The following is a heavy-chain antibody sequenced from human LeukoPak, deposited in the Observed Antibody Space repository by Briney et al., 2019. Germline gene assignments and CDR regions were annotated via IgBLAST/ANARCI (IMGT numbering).Heavy chain of an antibody. CDR1: GFTFSSYS. Sequence: GGSLRLSCAASGFTFSSYSMNWVRQAPGKGLEWVSSITSSSTYIYYADSVKGRFTISRDNVKNSLYLQMNSLRAEDTAVYYCARAGFVDRFDYWGQGTLVTVSS. V-gene: IGHV3-21*01. J-gene: IGHJ4*02. CDR3: ARAGFVDRFDY. D-gene: IGHD3-10*01. CDR2: ITSSSTYI.